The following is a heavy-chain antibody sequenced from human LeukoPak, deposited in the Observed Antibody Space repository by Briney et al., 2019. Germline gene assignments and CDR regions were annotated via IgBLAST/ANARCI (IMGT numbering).Heavy chain of an antibody. V-gene: IGHV3-33*01. Sequence: GGSLRLSCVVSGFTFSTHGFHWVRQAPGKGPEWVSVIWHDGGRKEYADSVRGRFTISRDNSNLYLQMNSLRAEDTAIYYCARDLGNSGFNLDYWGQGTPVTVSS. CDR3: ARDLGNSGFNLDY. J-gene: IGHJ4*02. D-gene: IGHD5-12*01. CDR1: GFTFSTHG. CDR2: IWHDGGRK.